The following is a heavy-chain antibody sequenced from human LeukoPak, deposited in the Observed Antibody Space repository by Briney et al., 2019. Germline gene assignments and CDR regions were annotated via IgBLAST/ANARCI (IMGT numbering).Heavy chain of an antibody. J-gene: IGHJ4*02. V-gene: IGHV3-30*01. CDR2: ISYDGSYR. D-gene: IGHD1-26*01. Sequence: GGSLRLSCAASGFTFSSYAMHWVRQAPGKGLEWVAVISYDGSYRHYADSVKGRFTISRDISVSTLYLQMNSLRTEDTAVYYCARAQHRGWGFDYWGQGTLVTVSS. CDR1: GFTFSSYA. CDR3: ARAQHRGWGFDY.